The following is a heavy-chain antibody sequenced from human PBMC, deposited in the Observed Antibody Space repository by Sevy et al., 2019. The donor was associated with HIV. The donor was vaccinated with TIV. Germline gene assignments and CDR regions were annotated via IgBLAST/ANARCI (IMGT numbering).Heavy chain of an antibody. CDR2: IYYSGST. D-gene: IGHD3-3*01. CDR3: ARVGPGFWSGYYSDYYYYGMDV. J-gene: IGHJ6*02. V-gene: IGHV4-59*01. Sequence: SETLSLTCTVSGGSISSYYWSWIRQPPGKGLEWIGYIYYSGSTNYNPSLKRRVTISLDTSKNQFSLKLSSVTAADTAVYYCARVGPGFWSGYYSDYYYYGMDVWGQGTTVTVSS. CDR1: GGSISSYY.